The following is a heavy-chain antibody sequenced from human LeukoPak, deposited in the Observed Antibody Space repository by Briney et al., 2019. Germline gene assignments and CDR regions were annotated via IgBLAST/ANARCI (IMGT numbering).Heavy chain of an antibody. CDR2: ISAYNGNT. CDR3: ASSPTYYYYYRMDV. CDR1: GYTFTSYG. V-gene: IGHV1-18*01. J-gene: IGHJ6*02. Sequence: GASGKVSGKASGYTFTSYGISWVRQAPGQGLEWMGWISAYNGNTNYAQKLQGRVTMTNHPSPRTAYLQLSSLRPDETAVYYCASSPTYYYYYRMDVWGPGTTVTVSS.